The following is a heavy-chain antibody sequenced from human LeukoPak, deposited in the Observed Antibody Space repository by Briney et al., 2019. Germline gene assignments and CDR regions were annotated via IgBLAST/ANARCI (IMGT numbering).Heavy chain of an antibody. V-gene: IGHV3-21*01. J-gene: IGHJ4*02. Sequence: PGGSLRLSCAASGFTFISYSMNWVRQAPGKGLEWVSSISSSSSYIHCADSVKGRFTISRDNAKNSLYLQMNSLRAEDTAVYYCARVGDSSGYIPYFFDYWGQGTLVTVSS. CDR1: GFTFISYS. CDR2: ISSSSSYI. D-gene: IGHD3-22*01. CDR3: ARVGDSSGYIPYFFDY.